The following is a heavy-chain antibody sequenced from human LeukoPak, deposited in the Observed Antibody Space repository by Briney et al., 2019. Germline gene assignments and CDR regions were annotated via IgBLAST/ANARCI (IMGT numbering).Heavy chain of an antibody. V-gene: IGHV4-61*02. D-gene: IGHD3-16*02. CDR3: ARSYYVWGSYRNNWFDP. CDR1: GGSISSSSYD. CDR2: IYTSVST. J-gene: IGHJ5*02. Sequence: PSQTLSLTCTVYGGSISSSSYDWGWLRQPAGKGLEWIGRIYTSVSTNYNPSLKSRVTISVDTSKNHFSLKLSSVTAADTAVYYCARSYYVWGSYRNNWFDPWGQGTLVTVSS.